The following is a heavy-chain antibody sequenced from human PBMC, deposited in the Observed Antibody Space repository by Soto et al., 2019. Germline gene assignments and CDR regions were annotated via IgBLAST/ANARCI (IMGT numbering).Heavy chain of an antibody. CDR3: ATLPHYGDPKAGF. CDR1: GDSIRSDKW. D-gene: IGHD4-17*01. Sequence: SETLSLTCAVSGDSIRSDKWWSWVRQPPGKGLEWIGEIHHSGNSNYNPSLKSRVIISVDKSENQFSLNLSSVTAADTAVYYCATLPHYGDPKAGFWGQGTLVNVS. V-gene: IGHV4-4*02. J-gene: IGHJ4*02. CDR2: IHHSGNS.